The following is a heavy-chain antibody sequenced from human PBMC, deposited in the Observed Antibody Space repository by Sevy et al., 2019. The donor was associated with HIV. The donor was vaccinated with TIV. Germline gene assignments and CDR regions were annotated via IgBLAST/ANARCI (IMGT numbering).Heavy chain of an antibody. Sequence: GGCLRLSCAASGFVFYDYSMSWIRQAPGKGLEWVATLSFGCGKINYADSVKGRFTISRDNSKNSFYLQMDNLRVEDTALYYCAREGCTRPHDYWGQGTRVTVSS. J-gene: IGHJ4*02. CDR3: AREGCTRPHDY. CDR2: LSFGCGKI. D-gene: IGHD2-8*01. CDR1: GFVFYDYS. V-gene: IGHV3-23*01.